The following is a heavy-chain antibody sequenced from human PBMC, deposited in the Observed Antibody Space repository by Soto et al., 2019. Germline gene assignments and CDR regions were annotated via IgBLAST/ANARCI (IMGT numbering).Heavy chain of an antibody. CDR1: GGSFSGYY. J-gene: IGHJ4*02. D-gene: IGHD7-27*01. Sequence: QVQLQQWGAGLLKPSETLSLTCAVYGGSFSGYYWNWIRQPPGKGLEWIGEINHSGSTNYNPSLKSRVTISVDTSKNQFSLKLSSVTAPDTAVYYCARGWGTIFDYWGQGTLVTVSS. V-gene: IGHV4-34*01. CDR2: INHSGST. CDR3: ARGWGTIFDY.